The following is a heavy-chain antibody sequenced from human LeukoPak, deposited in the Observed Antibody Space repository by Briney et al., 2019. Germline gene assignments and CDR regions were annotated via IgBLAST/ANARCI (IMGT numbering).Heavy chain of an antibody. Sequence: GGSLRLSCAASGFTFSTYAMFWVRQAPGKGLEWLANIKQDGGEKNYVDSVKGRFTISRDNAKNSLFLQINSLTAEDTAVYYCARDPFSCPDYWGQGTLVTVSS. CDR2: IKQDGGEK. J-gene: IGHJ4*02. CDR1: GFTFSTYA. V-gene: IGHV3-7*03. D-gene: IGHD2-2*01. CDR3: ARDPFSCPDY.